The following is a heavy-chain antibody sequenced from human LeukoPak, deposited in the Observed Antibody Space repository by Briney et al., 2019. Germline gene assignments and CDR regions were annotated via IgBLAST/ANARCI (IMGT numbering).Heavy chain of an antibody. J-gene: IGHJ6*02. CDR3: ARHLAVAVYYGMDV. CDR1: GGSISSYY. Sequence: PSETLSLTCTVSGGSISSYYWSWIRQPPGKGLEWIGYIYYSGSTNYNPSLKSRVTISVDTSKNQFSLKLSSVTAADTAVYYCARHLAVAVYYGMDVWGQGTTVTVSS. V-gene: IGHV4-59*08. D-gene: IGHD6-19*01. CDR2: IYYSGST.